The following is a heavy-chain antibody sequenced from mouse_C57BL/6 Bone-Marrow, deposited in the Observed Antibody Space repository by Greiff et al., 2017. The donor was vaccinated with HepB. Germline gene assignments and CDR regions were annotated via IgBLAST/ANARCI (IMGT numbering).Heavy chain of an antibody. D-gene: IGHD2-2*01. CDR1: GYAFSSSW. Sequence: VQLQESGPELVKPGASVKISCKASGYAFSSSWMNWVKQRPGTGLEWIGRIYPGDGDTNYNGKFKGKATLTADKSSSTAYMQLSSLTSEDSAVYFCARPYGYDGFDYWGQGTTLTVSS. CDR2: IYPGDGDT. CDR3: ARPYGYDGFDY. J-gene: IGHJ2*01. V-gene: IGHV1-82*01.